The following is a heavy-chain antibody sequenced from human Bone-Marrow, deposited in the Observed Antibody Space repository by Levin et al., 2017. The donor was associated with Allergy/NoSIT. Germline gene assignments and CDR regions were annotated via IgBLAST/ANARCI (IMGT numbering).Heavy chain of an antibody. V-gene: IGHV3-30*18. CDR3: AKDGALYCSGGSCYIYYYGMDV. CDR2: ISYDGSNK. Sequence: GESLKISCAASGFTFSSYGMHWVRQAPGKGLEWVAVISYDGSNKYYADSVKGRFTISRDNSKNTLYLQMNSLRAEDTAVYYCAKDGALYCSGGSCYIYYYGMDVWGQGTTVTVSS. J-gene: IGHJ6*02. CDR1: GFTFSSYG. D-gene: IGHD2-15*01.